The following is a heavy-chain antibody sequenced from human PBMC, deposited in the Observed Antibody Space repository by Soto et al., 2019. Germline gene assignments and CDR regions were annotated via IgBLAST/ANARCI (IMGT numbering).Heavy chain of an antibody. J-gene: IGHJ4*02. Sequence: EVHLLEPGGGLVQPGGSLRLSCAASGFTFNNYAMSRVRQAPGKGLEWVSTVTGSGSNTYNADSVKGRFTISRDNSKNTLYLQMNSLRAEDTAVYYCAKGVSSNGVCCFDCWGQGALVTVSS. CDR1: GFTFNNYA. D-gene: IGHD2-8*01. V-gene: IGHV3-23*01. CDR2: VTGSGSNT. CDR3: AKGVSSNGVCCFDC.